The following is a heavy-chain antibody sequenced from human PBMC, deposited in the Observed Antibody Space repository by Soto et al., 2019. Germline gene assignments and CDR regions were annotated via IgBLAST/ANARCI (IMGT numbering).Heavy chain of an antibody. CDR2: FDPEDGET. J-gene: IGHJ6*02. D-gene: IGHD2-2*01. Sequence: ASVKVSCKVSGYTLTELSMHWVRQAPGKGLEWLGGFDPEDGETIYAQKFQGRVTMTEDTSTDTAYMELSSLRSEDTAVYYCATDMPPFGYGDYYYGMDVWGQGTTVTVSS. CDR3: ATDMPPFGYGDYYYGMDV. V-gene: IGHV1-24*01. CDR1: GYTLTELS.